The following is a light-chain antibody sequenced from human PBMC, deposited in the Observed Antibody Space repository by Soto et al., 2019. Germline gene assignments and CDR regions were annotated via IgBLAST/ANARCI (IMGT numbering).Light chain of an antibody. CDR3: QQYNDWPLT. V-gene: IGKV3-15*01. CDR2: GAF. CDR1: QSVSSN. Sequence: IVMTHSPVTLSVSPGERATLSCRASQSVSSNLAWYQQKPGQAPSLLIYGAFTRATGIPARFSGTGSGTEFTLTISSLQSEDFALYYCQQYNDWPLTFGQGTRWIS. J-gene: IGKJ1*01.